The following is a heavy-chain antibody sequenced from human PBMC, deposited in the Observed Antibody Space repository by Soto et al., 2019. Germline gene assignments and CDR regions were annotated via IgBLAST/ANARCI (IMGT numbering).Heavy chain of an antibody. Sequence: GGSLRLSCTASGFTFGDYAMSWFRQAPGKGLEWVGFIRSKAYGGTTEYAASVKCRFTISRDDSKSIAYLQMNSLKTEDTAVYYCTRWTYSSGWYGSWADAFDIWGQGTMVTVSS. CDR3: TRWTYSSGWYGSWADAFDI. V-gene: IGHV3-49*03. CDR2: IRSKAYGGTT. CDR1: GFTFGDYA. J-gene: IGHJ3*02. D-gene: IGHD6-19*01.